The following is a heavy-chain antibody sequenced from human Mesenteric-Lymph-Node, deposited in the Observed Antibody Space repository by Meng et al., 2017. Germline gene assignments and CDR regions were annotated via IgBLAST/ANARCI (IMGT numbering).Heavy chain of an antibody. V-gene: IGHV4-39*01. CDR1: GGSIRSSSYY. Sequence: QLQLQESGPGLVKPSETLAPTCTVSGGSIRSSSYYWGWIRQPPGKGLEWIGSIYYSGSTYDNPSLKSRVTLSVDTSKNQFSLKLSSVTAADTAMYFCVRLYHDRSGYYWFDPWGQGTLVTVSS. CDR2: IYYSGST. J-gene: IGHJ5*02. D-gene: IGHD3-22*01. CDR3: VRLYHDRSGYYWFDP.